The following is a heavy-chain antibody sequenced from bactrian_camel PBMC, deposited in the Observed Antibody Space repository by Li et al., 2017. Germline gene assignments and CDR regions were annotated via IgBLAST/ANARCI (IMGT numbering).Heavy chain of an antibody. CDR1: LYSDGRSW. CDR3: AAVRSSDCSGFRF. CDR2: IESGVGAV. V-gene: IGHV3S1*01. J-gene: IGHJ6*01. D-gene: IGHD2*01. Sequence: VQLVESGGDSVQAGGSLKLSCAGSLYSDGRSWWCMAWFRQAPGKQREAVATIESGVGAVWYGDSVQDRFIISRDNSKKTLYLQMNSLKPEDTAMYYCAAVRSSDCSGFRFWGQGTQVTVS.